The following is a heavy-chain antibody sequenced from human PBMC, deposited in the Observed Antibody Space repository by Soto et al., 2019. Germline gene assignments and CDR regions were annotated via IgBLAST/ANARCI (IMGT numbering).Heavy chain of an antibody. Sequence: QVQLVESGGGVVQPGRSLRLSCAASGFTFSSYAMHWVRQAPGKGLEWVAVISYDGSNKYYADSVKGRFTISRDNSKNTLYLQMNSLRGEDTAVYYCARGEEEGEDYFDYWGQGTLVTVSS. CDR3: ARGEEEGEDYFDY. D-gene: IGHD3-10*01. CDR2: ISYDGSNK. CDR1: GFTFSSYA. J-gene: IGHJ4*02. V-gene: IGHV3-30-3*01.